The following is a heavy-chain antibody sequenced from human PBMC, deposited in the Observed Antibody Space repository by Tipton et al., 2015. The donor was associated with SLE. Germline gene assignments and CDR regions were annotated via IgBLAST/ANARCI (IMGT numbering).Heavy chain of an antibody. V-gene: IGHV3-23*01. Sequence: GSLRLSCAASGFTFSNFAMSWVRQAPGKGLEWVSVISNSGVSLYYADSVKGRFTISRDNSKNTVYLQMDSLKAEDTATYYCAKESPYTSGRYYYFDFWGQGTLVTVSS. CDR1: GFTFSNFA. J-gene: IGHJ4*02. D-gene: IGHD3-10*01. CDR2: ISNSGVSL. CDR3: AKESPYTSGRYYYFDF.